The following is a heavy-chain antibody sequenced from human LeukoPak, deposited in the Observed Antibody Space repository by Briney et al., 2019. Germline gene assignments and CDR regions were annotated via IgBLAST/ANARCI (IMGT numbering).Heavy chain of an antibody. CDR3: ARDKAEGPSRLDN. D-gene: IGHD2-2*01. V-gene: IGHV3-7*01. J-gene: IGHJ4*02. CDR1: GFSFSSYW. Sequence: PGGSLRLSCATVGFSFSSYWMSWVRQAPGKGLEWVANIKQDGSEHYYVDSVKGRFTISRDNAKNSLYLQMSGLRAEDTAVYYCARDKAEGPSRLDNWGQGTLVTVSS. CDR2: IKQDGSEH.